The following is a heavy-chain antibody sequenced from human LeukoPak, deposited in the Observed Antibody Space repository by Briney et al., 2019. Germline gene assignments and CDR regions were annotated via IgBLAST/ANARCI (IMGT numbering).Heavy chain of an antibody. CDR2: VSLSGLT. Sequence: SGTLSLTCGASGGSITSTNWWSWVRQPPGQGLEWIGEVSLSGLTNYNPSLSSRVIMALDTSKNHLSLSLTSVTAADTAVYYCSRENGAFSPFGYWGQGTLVTVPS. CDR3: SRENGAFSPFGY. V-gene: IGHV4-4*02. D-gene: IGHD2-8*01. J-gene: IGHJ4*02. CDR1: GGSITSTNW.